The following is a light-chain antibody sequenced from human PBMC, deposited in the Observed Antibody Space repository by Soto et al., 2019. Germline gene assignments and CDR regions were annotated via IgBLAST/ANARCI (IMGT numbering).Light chain of an antibody. J-gene: IGKJ1*01. Sequence: EIVMTQSPATLSVSPGERATFSCRASQSVSSYLAWYQQKPGQAPRLLIYDASNRATGIPARFSGSGSGTDFTLTISSLEPEDFAVYYCQQRSNWPPTWTFGQGTKVDIK. CDR2: DAS. V-gene: IGKV3-11*01. CDR1: QSVSSY. CDR3: QQRSNWPPTWT.